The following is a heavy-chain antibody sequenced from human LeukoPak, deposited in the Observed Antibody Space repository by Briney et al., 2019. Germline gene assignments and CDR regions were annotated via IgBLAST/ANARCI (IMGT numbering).Heavy chain of an antibody. Sequence: GGSLRLSCAASGFTFSNAWMSWVRQAPGKGLERVGRIKSKTDGGTTDYAAPVKGRFTISRDDSKNTLYLQMNSLKTEDTAVYYCTTETPLLLWFGELYSHSFDYWGQGTLVTVSS. V-gene: IGHV3-15*01. J-gene: IGHJ4*02. CDR3: TTETPLLLWFGELYSHSFDY. CDR1: GFTFSNAW. CDR2: IKSKTDGGTT. D-gene: IGHD3-10*01.